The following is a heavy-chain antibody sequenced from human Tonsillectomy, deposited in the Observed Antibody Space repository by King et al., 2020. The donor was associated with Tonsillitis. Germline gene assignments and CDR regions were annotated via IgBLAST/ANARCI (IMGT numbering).Heavy chain of an antibody. CDR3: ARDGSSSWYYFDY. CDR1: GGSISSSDYS. J-gene: IGHJ4*02. CDR2: ISYSGST. Sequence: VQLQESGPGLVKPSQTLSLTCAVSGGSISSSDYSWNWIRQPPGKGLEWIGYISYSGSTCYNPSLKSRVTISLDTSKNQFSLKLSSVTAADTAVYYCARDGSSSWYYFDYWGRGTLVTVSS. V-gene: IGHV4-30-4*07. D-gene: IGHD6-13*01.